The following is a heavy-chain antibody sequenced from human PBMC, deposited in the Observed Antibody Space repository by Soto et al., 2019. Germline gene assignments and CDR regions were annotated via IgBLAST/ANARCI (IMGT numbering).Heavy chain of an antibody. CDR2: IIPIFGTA. J-gene: IGHJ4*01. V-gene: IGHV1-69*13. D-gene: IGHD3-16*02. CDR3: ARDLAPAQMITFGGLIVGLDY. CDR1: GGTFSSYA. Sequence: GASVKVSCKASGGTFSSYAISWVRQAPGQGLEWMGGIIPIFGTANYAQKFQGRVTITADESTSTAYMELSSLRSEDTAVYYCARDLAPAQMITFGGLIVGLDYCGQGTLVPVSS.